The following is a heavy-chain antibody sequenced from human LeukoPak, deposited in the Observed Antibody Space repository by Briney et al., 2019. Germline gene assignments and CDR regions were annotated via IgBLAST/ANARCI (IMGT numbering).Heavy chain of an antibody. Sequence: PSETLSLTGAVYGGSFSGYYWSWIRQPPGKGLEWIGEINHSGSTNYNPSLKSRVTISVDTSKNQFSLKLSSVTAADTAVYYCARGRYSSGWYTGVNYWGQGTLVTVSS. V-gene: IGHV4-34*01. CDR2: INHSGST. J-gene: IGHJ4*02. D-gene: IGHD6-19*01. CDR3: ARGRYSSGWYTGVNY. CDR1: GGSFSGYY.